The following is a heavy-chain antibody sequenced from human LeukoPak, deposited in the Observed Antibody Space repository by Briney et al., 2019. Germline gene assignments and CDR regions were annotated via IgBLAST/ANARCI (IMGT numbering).Heavy chain of an antibody. CDR3: ARDNLHPYWYFDL. CDR2: ISSSSDTM. Sequence: GGSRRLSCVASGFTFSSHSMNWVRQAPGKGQEWISYISSSSDTMYYADSVKGRFTISRDNAENSLYLQMNSLRDEDTAMYYCARDNLHPYWYFDLWGRGTRVTVSS. D-gene: IGHD1-14*01. V-gene: IGHV3-48*02. CDR1: GFTFSSHS. J-gene: IGHJ2*01.